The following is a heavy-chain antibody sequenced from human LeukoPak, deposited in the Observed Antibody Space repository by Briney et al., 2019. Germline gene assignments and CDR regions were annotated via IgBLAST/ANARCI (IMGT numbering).Heavy chain of an antibody. D-gene: IGHD1-1*01. CDR3: TTALYDWNDVNY. Sequence: GGSLRLSCAASGFTFSSYAMHWVRQAPGKGLEWVAVISYDGSNKYYADSVKGRFTISRDNSKNTLYLQMNSLRAEDTAVYYCTTALYDWNDVNYWGQGALVTVSS. CDR1: GFTFSSYA. J-gene: IGHJ4*02. V-gene: IGHV3-30-3*01. CDR2: ISYDGSNK.